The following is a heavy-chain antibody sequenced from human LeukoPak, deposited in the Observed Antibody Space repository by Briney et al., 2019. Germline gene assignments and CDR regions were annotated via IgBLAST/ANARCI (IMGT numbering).Heavy chain of an antibody. J-gene: IGHJ4*02. V-gene: IGHV1-58*02. CDR2: IVVGSGNT. D-gene: IGHD6-13*01. Sequence: GASVKVSCKASGFTFTNSAMQWVRQARGQRLEWMGWIVVGSGNTDYAQKFQQRVTITRDMSTSTAYMELSSLRSEDTAVYYCAALPFSSSLSNFDFWGQGTLVTVSS. CDR1: GFTFTNSA. CDR3: AALPFSSSLSNFDF.